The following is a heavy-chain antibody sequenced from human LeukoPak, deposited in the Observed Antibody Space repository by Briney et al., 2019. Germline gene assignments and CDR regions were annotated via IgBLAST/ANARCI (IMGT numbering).Heavy chain of an antibody. Sequence: PSETLSLTCAVYGGSLSGYYWSWIRQPPGKGLEWIGEINHSGSTNYNPSLKSRVTISVDTSKNQFSLKLSSVTAAGTAVYYCARESPPRGRASAGYNWFDPWGQGTLVPVSS. CDR2: INHSGST. CDR3: ARESPPRGRASAGYNWFDP. J-gene: IGHJ5*02. V-gene: IGHV4-34*01. CDR1: GGSLSGYY. D-gene: IGHD6-13*01.